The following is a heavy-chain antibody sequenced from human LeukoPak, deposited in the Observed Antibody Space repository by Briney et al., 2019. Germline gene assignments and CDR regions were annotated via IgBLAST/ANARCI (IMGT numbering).Heavy chain of an antibody. V-gene: IGHV4-59*01. J-gene: IGHJ5*02. CDR3: ARDSRDFWSGYYRFDP. Sequence: SETLSLTCTVSGGSISSYYWSWIRQPPGKGLEWIGYIYYSGSTNYNPSLKSRVTISVDTSKNQFSLKLSSVTAADTAVYYCARDSRDFWSGYYRFDPWGQGTLVTVPS. CDR2: IYYSGST. D-gene: IGHD3-3*01. CDR1: GGSISSYY.